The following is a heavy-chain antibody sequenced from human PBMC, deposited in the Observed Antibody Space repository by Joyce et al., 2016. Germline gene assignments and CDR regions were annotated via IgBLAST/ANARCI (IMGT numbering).Heavy chain of an antibody. J-gene: IGHJ4*02. Sequence: QAQLQQWGAGLLRPSETLSLTCGVNGASFGGNYWAWIRQPPGKGLEWIGEINHSGIITYNPSLKTRVTISIETSKNHLSLSLASVTAADTAVYFCARGRGFCSRTSCPLGYWGQGSLVTVSS. CDR2: INHSGII. D-gene: IGHD2-2*01. CDR3: ARGRGFCSRTSCPLGY. CDR1: GASFGGNY. V-gene: IGHV4-34*02.